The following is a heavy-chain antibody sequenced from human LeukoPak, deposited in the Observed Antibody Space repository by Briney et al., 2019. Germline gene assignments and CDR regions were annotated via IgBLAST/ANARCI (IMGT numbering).Heavy chain of an antibody. CDR1: GGSISSSSYY. Sequence: SETLSLTCTVSGGSISSSSYYWGWIRQPPGKELVWIGCIYYSGSTYYNPSLKSRVTISVDTSKNQFSLKLSSVTAADTAVYYCARLPRWGSYYFHYWGQGTLVTVSS. CDR2: IYYSGST. J-gene: IGHJ4*02. CDR3: ARLPRWGSYYFHY. V-gene: IGHV4-39*01. D-gene: IGHD5-24*01.